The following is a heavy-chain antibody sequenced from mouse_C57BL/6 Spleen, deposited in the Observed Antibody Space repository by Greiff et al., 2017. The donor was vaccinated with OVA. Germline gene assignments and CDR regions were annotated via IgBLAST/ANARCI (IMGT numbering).Heavy chain of an antibody. CDR1: GYAFSSSW. J-gene: IGHJ4*01. CDR3: ARSYGYAMDY. CDR2: IYPGDGDT. D-gene: IGHD1-1*01. V-gene: IGHV1-82*01. Sequence: VQLQQSGPELVKPGASVKISCKASGYAFSSSWMNWVKQRPGQGLEWIGRIYPGDGDTTSNGKFKGKATLTADNSSSTAYMQLSSLTSEDSAVYFCARSYGYAMDYWGQGTSVTVSS.